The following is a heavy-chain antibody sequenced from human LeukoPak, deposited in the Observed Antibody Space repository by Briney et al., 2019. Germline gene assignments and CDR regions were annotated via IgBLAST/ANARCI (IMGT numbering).Heavy chain of an antibody. J-gene: IGHJ6*03. CDR1: GFTFSSYA. D-gene: IGHD4-17*01. V-gene: IGHV3-23*01. CDR3: AKAPRSPYGYYYYYMDV. Sequence: GGSLRLSCAASGFTFSSYAMSWVRQAPGKGLEWVSAISGSGGSTYYADSVKGRFTISRDNSKNTLYLQMNSLRAEDTAVYYCAKAPRSPYGYYYYYMDVWGKGTTVTVSS. CDR2: ISGSGGST.